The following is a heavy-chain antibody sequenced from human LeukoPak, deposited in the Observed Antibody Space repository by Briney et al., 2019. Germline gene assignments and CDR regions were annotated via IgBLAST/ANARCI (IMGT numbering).Heavy chain of an antibody. J-gene: IGHJ6*03. CDR3: ARSNYYDSSGYLYYYFYYMDV. CDR1: GGSISSYY. V-gene: IGHV4-59*01. Sequence: SETLYLTCTVSGGSISSYYWSWIRQPPGKGLEWIGYIYYSGSTNYNPSLKSRVTISVDTSKNRFSLKLSSVTAADTAVYYCARSNYYDSSGYLYYYFYYMDVWGKGTTVTVSS. CDR2: IYYSGST. D-gene: IGHD3-22*01.